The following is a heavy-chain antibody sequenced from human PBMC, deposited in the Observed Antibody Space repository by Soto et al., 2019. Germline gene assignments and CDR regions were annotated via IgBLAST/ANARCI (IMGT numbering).Heavy chain of an antibody. CDR3: ARLGIVGVAHAILWFDP. J-gene: IGHJ5*02. CDR1: GYTFTSYA. D-gene: IGHD1-26*01. CDR2: INAGNGNT. V-gene: IGHV1-3*01. Sequence: ASVKVSCKASGYTFTSYAVHWVRQAPGQRLEWMGWINAGNGNTKYSQKFQGRVTITRDTSASTAYMELSSLRSEDTAVYYGARLGIVGVAHAILWFDPWGQGTLVTVSS.